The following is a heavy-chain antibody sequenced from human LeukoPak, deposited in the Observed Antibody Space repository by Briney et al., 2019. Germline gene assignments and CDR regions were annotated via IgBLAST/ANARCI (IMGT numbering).Heavy chain of an antibody. Sequence: GGSLRLSCAASGLTFRNYAMSWVRQAPGKGLEWVSVICANDGNTYYADAVKGRFTISRDNSKDTLYLQMRSLRDEDTAVYYCARDLEGYRGYGFDYWGQGTLVTVSS. V-gene: IGHV3-23*01. CDR3: ARDLEGYRGYGFDY. D-gene: IGHD5-18*01. CDR1: GLTFRNYA. CDR2: ICANDGNT. J-gene: IGHJ4*02.